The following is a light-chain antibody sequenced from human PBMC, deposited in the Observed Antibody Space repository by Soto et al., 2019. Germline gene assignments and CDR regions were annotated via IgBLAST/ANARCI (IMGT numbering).Light chain of an antibody. CDR1: QSVSNSY. CDR3: QQYGSSPPIT. CDR2: GAA. V-gene: IGKV3-20*01. Sequence: EIVLTQSPGTLSLSPGERATLSCRASQSVSNSYLAWYQQKPGQAPRLLIYGAATRATGIPDRFSGSGSGTDLILTISRLEPEDFAVYYCQQYGSSPPITFGQGTRLEIK. J-gene: IGKJ5*01.